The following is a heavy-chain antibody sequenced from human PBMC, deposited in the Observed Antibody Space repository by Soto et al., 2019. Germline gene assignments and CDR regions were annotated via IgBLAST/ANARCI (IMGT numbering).Heavy chain of an antibody. CDR1: GYTLTSYG. CDR2: ISAYNGNT. V-gene: IGHV1-18*04. D-gene: IGHD3-10*01. Sequence: ASVKVSCKASGYTLTSYGISWVRQAPGQGLEWMGWISAYNGNTNYAQKLQGRVTMTTDTSTNTAYMELRSLRSDDTAVYYCARSPLWFGETHYGMDVWGQGTTVTVSS. J-gene: IGHJ6*02. CDR3: ARSPLWFGETHYGMDV.